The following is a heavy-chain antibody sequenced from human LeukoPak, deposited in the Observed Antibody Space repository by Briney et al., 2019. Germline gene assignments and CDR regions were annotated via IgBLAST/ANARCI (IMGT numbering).Heavy chain of an antibody. J-gene: IGHJ4*02. CDR3: ARLGTTVTTSPFDY. V-gene: IGHV4-34*01. CDR1: GGSFSGYY. D-gene: IGHD4-17*01. Sequence: SETLSLTCAVYGGSFSGYYWSWIRQPPGKGLEWIGEINHSGSTNYNPSLKSRVTISVDTSKNQFSLKLSSVTAADTAVYYCARLGTTVTTSPFDYWGQGTLVTVSS. CDR2: INHSGST.